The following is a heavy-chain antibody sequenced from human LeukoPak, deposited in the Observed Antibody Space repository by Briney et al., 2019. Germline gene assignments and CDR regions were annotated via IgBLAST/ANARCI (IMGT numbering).Heavy chain of an antibody. CDR1: GFTFNNYS. J-gene: IGHJ4*01. CDR2: IKQDGSEK. D-gene: IGHD2/OR15-2a*01. CDR3: ARDGGHSTDFDY. V-gene: IGHV3-7*01. Sequence: PGGSLRLSCGASGFTFNNYSLSWVRQSPGKGLEWVANIKQDGSEKYYVNSVKGRFTISRDNAKNSLYLQMNSLRAEDTALYYCARDGGHSTDFDYWGHGTLVTVSS.